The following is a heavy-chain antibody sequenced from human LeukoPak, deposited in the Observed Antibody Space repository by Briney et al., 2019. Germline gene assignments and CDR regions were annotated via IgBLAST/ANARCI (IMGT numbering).Heavy chain of an antibody. CDR3: ARAGEYYYDRSGYYI. D-gene: IGHD3-22*01. V-gene: IGHV4-59*01. CDR1: GGSISSYY. J-gene: IGHJ4*02. CDR2: IYYSGST. Sequence: PSETLSLTCTVSGGSISSYYWSWIRQPPGKGLEWIGYIYYSGSTNYNPSLKSRVTISVDTSKNQFSLKLSSVTAADTAVYYCARAGEYYYDRSGYYIWGQGTLVTVSS.